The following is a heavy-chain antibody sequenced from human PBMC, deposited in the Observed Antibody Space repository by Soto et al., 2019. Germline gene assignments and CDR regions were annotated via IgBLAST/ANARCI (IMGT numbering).Heavy chain of an antibody. D-gene: IGHD3-10*01. V-gene: IGHV4-59*01. CDR1: GGSISSYY. CDR2: IYYSGST. J-gene: IGHJ6*03. Sequence: SETLSLTCTVSGGSISSYYWSWIRQPPGKGLEWIGYIYYSGSTNYNPSLKSRVTISVDTSKNQFSLKLSSVTAADTAVYYCASSYYGSGSWSPNYYYYYMDVWGKGPTVTVSS. CDR3: ASSYYGSGSWSPNYYYYYMDV.